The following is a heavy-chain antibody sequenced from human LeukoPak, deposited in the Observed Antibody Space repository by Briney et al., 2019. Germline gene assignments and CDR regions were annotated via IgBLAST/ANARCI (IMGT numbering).Heavy chain of an antibody. V-gene: IGHV3-48*04. CDR3: TRGFDVSDY. D-gene: IGHD3-16*01. J-gene: IGHJ4*02. Sequence: GGSLRLSCAVSGLTFSNYSMNWVRQAPGKGLEWLSYISSSGNTMYYADSVKGRFTISRDNAKNSLYLQMNSLRVEDTAMYYCTRGFDVSDYWGQGTVVTVSS. CDR1: GLTFSNYS. CDR2: ISSSGNTM.